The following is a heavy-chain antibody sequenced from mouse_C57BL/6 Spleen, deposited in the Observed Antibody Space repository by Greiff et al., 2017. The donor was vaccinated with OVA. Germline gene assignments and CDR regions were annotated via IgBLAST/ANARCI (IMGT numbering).Heavy chain of an antibody. CDR1: GYTFTSYW. CDR3: ARYTTVVALDY. CDR2: IDPSDSYT. J-gene: IGHJ2*01. Sequence: QVQLQQPGAELVMPGASVKLSCKASGYTFTSYWMHWVQQRPGQGLEWIGEIDPSDSYTNYNQKFKGKSTLTVDKSSSTAYMQLSSLTSEDSAVYYCARYTTVVALDYWGQGTTLTVSS. V-gene: IGHV1-69*01. D-gene: IGHD1-1*01.